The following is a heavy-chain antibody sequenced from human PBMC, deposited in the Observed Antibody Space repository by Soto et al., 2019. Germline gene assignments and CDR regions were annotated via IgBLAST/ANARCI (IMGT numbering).Heavy chain of an antibody. CDR3: ARENDSSGYYPSEYYFDY. Sequence: SETLSLTCTVSGGSISSYYWSWIRQPPGKGLEWIGYIYYSGSTNYNPSLKSRVTISVDTSKNQFSLKLSSVTAADTAVYYCARENDSSGYYPSEYYFDYWGQGTLVTVS. CDR1: GGSISSYY. D-gene: IGHD3-22*01. V-gene: IGHV4-59*01. CDR2: IYYSGST. J-gene: IGHJ4*02.